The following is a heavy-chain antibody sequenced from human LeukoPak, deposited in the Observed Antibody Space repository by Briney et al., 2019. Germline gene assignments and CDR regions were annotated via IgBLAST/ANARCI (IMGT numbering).Heavy chain of an antibody. J-gene: IGHJ4*02. CDR3: ATSDDSSGSD. CDR1: GFTLSGYW. V-gene: IGHV3-7*01. CDR2: INLDGSVK. D-gene: IGHD3-22*01. Sequence: SGGSLRLSCAASGFTLSGYWMSWVRQAPGKWLEWVANINLDGSVKHYVDSAKGRFTISRDNAKNSLYLQMNSLRAEDTALYYCATSDDSSGSDWGEGTLVTVSS.